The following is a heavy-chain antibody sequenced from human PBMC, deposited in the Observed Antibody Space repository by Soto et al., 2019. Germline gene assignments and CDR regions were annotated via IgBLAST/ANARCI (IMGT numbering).Heavy chain of an antibody. CDR1: GFTFSSYA. Sequence: GGSLRLSCAASGFTFSSYAMSWVRQAPGKGLEWVSAISGSGGSTYYADSVKGRFTISRDNSKNTLYLQMNSLRAEDTAVYYCATTRGFSSSWYGLYYGMDVWGQGTTVTVSS. CDR2: ISGSGGST. D-gene: IGHD6-13*01. CDR3: ATTRGFSSSWYGLYYGMDV. J-gene: IGHJ6*02. V-gene: IGHV3-23*01.